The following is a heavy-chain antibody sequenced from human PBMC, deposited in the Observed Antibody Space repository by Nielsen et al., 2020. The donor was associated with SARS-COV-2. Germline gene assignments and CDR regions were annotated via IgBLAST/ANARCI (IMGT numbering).Heavy chain of an antibody. J-gene: IGHJ5*02. Sequence: GSLRLSCTVSGGSINSYYWSWVRQPPGKGLEWIGYIYYRGSTNYNPSLKSRVTLSVDTSKNQFSLNLSSVSAADTAVYYCAAVPWFGELLFARGFDPWGQGTLVPSPQ. CDR2: IYYRGST. CDR3: AAVPWFGELLFARGFDP. CDR1: GGSINSYY. D-gene: IGHD3-10*01. V-gene: IGHV4-59*01.